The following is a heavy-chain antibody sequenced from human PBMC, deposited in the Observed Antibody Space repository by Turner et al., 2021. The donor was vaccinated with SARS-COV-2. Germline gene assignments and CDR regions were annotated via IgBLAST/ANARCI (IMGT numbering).Heavy chain of an antibody. Sequence: EVQLVESGGGLVQPGGSLRLSCTASGFTFSTSDFHWVRQAPGKGLEWVSAIGTGHDTYYSDSVKGRFTISRDNAKNSLYLQMNSLRAEDTALYYCAKGSGYSYELGFDYWGQGTLVTVSS. D-gene: IGHD5-18*01. CDR1: GFTFSTSD. V-gene: IGHV3-13*01. CDR2: IGTGHDT. CDR3: AKGSGYSYELGFDY. J-gene: IGHJ4*02.